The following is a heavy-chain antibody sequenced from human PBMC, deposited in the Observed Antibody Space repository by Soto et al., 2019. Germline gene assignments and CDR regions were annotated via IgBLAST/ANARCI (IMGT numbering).Heavy chain of an antibody. Sequence: QPGRSLRLSCAASGFTFSGSAMHWVRQASGKGLEWVGRIRSKANSYATAYAASVKGRFTISRDDSKNTAYLQMNSLKTEDTAVYYCTRIVRGSSYWGQGTLVTVSS. CDR1: GFTFSGSA. J-gene: IGHJ4*02. CDR3: TRIVRGSSY. CDR2: IRSKANSYAT. V-gene: IGHV3-73*01. D-gene: IGHD3-10*01.